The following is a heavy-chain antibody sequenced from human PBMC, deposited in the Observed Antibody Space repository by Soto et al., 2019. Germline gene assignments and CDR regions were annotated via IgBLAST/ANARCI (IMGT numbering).Heavy chain of an antibody. V-gene: IGHV2-5*02. Sequence: QIALKESGPALVKPTQTLTLTCSFSGFSLTTNGVGVGWIRQPPGKALEWLATFFWDDDTRYSLSLKSRLTITKDASRNQVVLTMTNMAPADTGTYYCARSRAAWTNAFDVWGQGTLVSVSS. CDR1: GFSLTTNGVG. J-gene: IGHJ3*01. CDR2: FFWDDDT. D-gene: IGHD3-10*01. CDR3: ARSRAAWTNAFDV.